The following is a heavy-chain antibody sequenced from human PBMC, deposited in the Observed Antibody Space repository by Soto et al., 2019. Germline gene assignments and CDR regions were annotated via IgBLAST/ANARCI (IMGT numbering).Heavy chain of an antibody. CDR3: AHRGYCSSTSCFDY. D-gene: IGHD2-2*01. CDR2: IYWDDDK. Sequence: QITLKESGPTLVKPTQTLTLTCTFSGFSLSTSGVGVGWIRQPPGKALEWLALIYWDDDKRYSPSLKSRLTITKDTSKNQWVLTMTNMDPVDTATYYCAHRGYCSSTSCFDYWGQGTLVTVFS. J-gene: IGHJ4*02. CDR1: GFSLSTSGVG. V-gene: IGHV2-5*02.